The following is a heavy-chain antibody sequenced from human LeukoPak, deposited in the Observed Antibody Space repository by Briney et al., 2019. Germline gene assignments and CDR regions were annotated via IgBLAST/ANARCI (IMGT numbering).Heavy chain of an antibody. Sequence: SQTLSLTCAVSGGSISSGGYSWSWIRRPPGKGLEWIGYIYHSGSTYYNPSLKSRVTISVDRSKNQFSLKLSSVTAADTAVYYCARRGYEGWFDPWGQGTLVTVSS. CDR3: ARRGYEGWFDP. CDR1: GGSISSGGYS. D-gene: IGHD3-16*01. V-gene: IGHV4-30-2*01. CDR2: IYHSGST. J-gene: IGHJ5*02.